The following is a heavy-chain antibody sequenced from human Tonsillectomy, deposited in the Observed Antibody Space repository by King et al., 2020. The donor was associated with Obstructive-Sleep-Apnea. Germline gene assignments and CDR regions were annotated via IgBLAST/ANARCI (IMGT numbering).Heavy chain of an antibody. CDR1: GGSISSGGYY. CDR2: IYYSGST. J-gene: IGHJ3*02. D-gene: IGHD6-13*01. Sequence: VQLQESGPGLVKPSQTLSLTCTFSGGSISSGGYYWSWIRQHPGKGLEWIGYIYYSGSTYYNPSLTSRVTISVDTSKNQFSLKLSSVTSADTAVYYCARAGIAAAGADAFDIWGQGTMVTVSS. CDR3: ARAGIAAAGADAFDI. V-gene: IGHV4-31*03.